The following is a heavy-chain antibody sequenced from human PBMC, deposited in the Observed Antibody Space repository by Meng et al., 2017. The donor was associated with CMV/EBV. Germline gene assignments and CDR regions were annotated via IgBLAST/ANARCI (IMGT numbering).Heavy chain of an antibody. Sequence: SETLSLTCTVSGYSISSGYYWGWIRQPPGKGLEWIGSIYHSGSTYYNPSLKSRVTISVDTSKNQFSLKLSSVTAADTAVYYCARHSSMRLSCWFDPWGQGTLVTVSS. J-gene: IGHJ5*02. D-gene: IGHD3-16*02. CDR2: IYHSGST. CDR1: GYSISSGYY. V-gene: IGHV4-38-2*02. CDR3: ARHSSMRLSCWFDP.